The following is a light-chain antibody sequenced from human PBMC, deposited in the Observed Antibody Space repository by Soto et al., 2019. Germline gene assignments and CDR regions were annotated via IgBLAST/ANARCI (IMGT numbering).Light chain of an antibody. CDR3: SSYTSSSTLNV. CDR2: EVS. Sequence: SILTHPASVSGSPGQSITISCTGTSSDVCGYNYVSWYQQHPGKAPNLMIFEVSNRPSGVSKRFSGSKSGNTTSLTISGLQAEDAADYYCSSYTSSSTLNVFGTGTKATV. CDR1: SSDVCGYNY. J-gene: IGLJ1*01. V-gene: IGLV2-14*01.